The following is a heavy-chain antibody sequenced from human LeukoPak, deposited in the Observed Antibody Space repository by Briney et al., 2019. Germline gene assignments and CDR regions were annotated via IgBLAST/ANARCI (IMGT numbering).Heavy chain of an antibody. CDR1: GGTFSSYA. V-gene: IGHV1-69*04. D-gene: IGHD4-17*01. CDR3: ARAGTVTTPAERFDP. J-gene: IGHJ5*02. Sequence: GASVKVSCKASGGTFSSYAISWVRQAPGQGLEWMGRIIPILGIANYAQKFQGRVTITADKSTSTAYMELSSLRSEDTAVYYCARAGTVTTPAERFDPWGQGTLVTVSS. CDR2: IIPILGIA.